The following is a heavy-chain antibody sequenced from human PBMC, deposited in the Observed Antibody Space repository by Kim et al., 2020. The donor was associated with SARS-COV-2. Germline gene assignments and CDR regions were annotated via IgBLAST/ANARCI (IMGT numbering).Heavy chain of an antibody. Sequence: GGSLRLSCAASGFTFSSYVMSWVRQAPGKGLEWVSSLNGGGGKTNYAESVKGRFTISRDNSKNTLYLQMNSLRAEDTAVYYCAKKVYTVGGLFDRWGQGTLVTVSS. V-gene: IGHV3-23*01. CDR2: LNGGGGKT. CDR1: GFTFSSYV. D-gene: IGHD2-8*01. CDR3: AKKVYTVGGLFDR. J-gene: IGHJ5*02.